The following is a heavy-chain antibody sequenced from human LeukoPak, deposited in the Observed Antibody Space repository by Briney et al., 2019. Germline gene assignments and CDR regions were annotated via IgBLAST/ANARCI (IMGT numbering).Heavy chain of an antibody. Sequence: GGSLRLSCAASGFTFSSYGMHWVRQAPGKGLEWVAFIRYDGSNKYYADSVKGRFTISRDNSKNTLYLQMNSLRAEDTAVYYCAKGNEGPFGEFYYYHYYMDVWGKGTTVTISS. CDR3: AKGNEGPFGEFYYYHYYMDV. J-gene: IGHJ6*03. CDR1: GFTFSSYG. D-gene: IGHD3-10*01. CDR2: IRYDGSNK. V-gene: IGHV3-30*02.